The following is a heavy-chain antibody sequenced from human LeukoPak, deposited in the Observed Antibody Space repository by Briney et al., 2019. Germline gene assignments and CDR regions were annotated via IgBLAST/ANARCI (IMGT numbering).Heavy chain of an antibody. J-gene: IGHJ3*02. CDR3: AREVLLWFGEKFTDAFDI. CDR2: IYYSGST. V-gene: IGHV4-59*01. CDR1: GGSISSYY. Sequence: SETLSLTCTVSGGSISSYYWSWIRQPPGKGLEWIGYIYYSGSTNYNPSLKSRVTISVDTSKNQFSLKLSSVTAADTAVYYCAREVLLWFGEKFTDAFDIWGQGTMVTVSS. D-gene: IGHD3-10*01.